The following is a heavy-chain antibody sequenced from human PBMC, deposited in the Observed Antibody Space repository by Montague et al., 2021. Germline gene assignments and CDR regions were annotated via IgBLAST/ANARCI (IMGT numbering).Heavy chain of an antibody. V-gene: IGHV4-34*01. D-gene: IGHD3-10*01. Sequence: SETRSLTCGVYGGSLSEYHWTWIRQSPEKGLEWIGEVRHIGSTNYNPSLKSRVTMSVDKSKNQFSLKLRSVTAADTAVYYCASDRGPFDYWGQGTVVTVSS. J-gene: IGHJ4*02. CDR3: ASDRGPFDY. CDR2: VRHIGST. CDR1: GGSLSEYH.